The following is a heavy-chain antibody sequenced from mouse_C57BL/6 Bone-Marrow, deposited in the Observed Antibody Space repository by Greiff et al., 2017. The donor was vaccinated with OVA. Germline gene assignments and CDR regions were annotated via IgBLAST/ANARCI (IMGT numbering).Heavy chain of an antibody. CDR1: GYTFTSYG. Sequence: QVHVKQSGAELARPGASVKLSCKASGYTFTSYGISWVKQRTGQGLEWIGEIYPRSGNTYYNEKFKGKATLTADKSSSTAYMELRSLTSEDSAVYFCARSITGTSFDYWGQGTTLTVSS. D-gene: IGHD4-1*01. CDR2: IYPRSGNT. V-gene: IGHV1-81*01. CDR3: ARSITGTSFDY. J-gene: IGHJ2*01.